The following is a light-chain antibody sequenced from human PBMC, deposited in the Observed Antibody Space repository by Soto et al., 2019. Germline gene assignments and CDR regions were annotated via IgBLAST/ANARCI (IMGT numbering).Light chain of an antibody. Sequence: QSVLTQPPSASETPGQRVTISCSGSGSSIGTNTVNWYRQLPGTAPKLLIYGNNQRPSGVPDRFSGSKSGTSASLAISGLRSEDEAEYYCTAWDGSLNNVLFGGGTKLTVL. V-gene: IGLV1-44*01. J-gene: IGLJ2*01. CDR1: GSSIGTNT. CDR3: TAWDGSLNNVL. CDR2: GNN.